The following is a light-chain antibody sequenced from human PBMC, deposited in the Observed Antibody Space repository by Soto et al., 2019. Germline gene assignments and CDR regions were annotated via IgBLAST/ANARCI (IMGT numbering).Light chain of an antibody. CDR2: AAS. Sequence: DIQLTQSPSFLSASVGDRVTITCRASQGISSYLAWYQQKPGKAPKLLIYAASTLQSGVPSRFSGSGSGTEFTLTISSLQPEDFATYYCQQLNSYPRGITFGQGTRLDIK. J-gene: IGKJ5*01. CDR1: QGISSY. V-gene: IGKV1-9*01. CDR3: QQLNSYPRGIT.